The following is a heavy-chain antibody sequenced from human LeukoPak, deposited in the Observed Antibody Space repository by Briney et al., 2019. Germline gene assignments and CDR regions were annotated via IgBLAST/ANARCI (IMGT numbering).Heavy chain of an antibody. CDR2: INHSGST. Sequence: EASETLSLTCAVYGGSFSGYYWSWIRQPPGKGLEWIGEINHSGSTNYNPSLKSRVTISVDTSKNQFSLKLSSVTAADTAVYYCASAPGIAAAGPGIGPNWFDPWGQGTLVTVSS. CDR3: ASAPGIAAAGPGIGPNWFDP. CDR1: GGSFSGYY. J-gene: IGHJ5*02. V-gene: IGHV4-34*01. D-gene: IGHD6-13*01.